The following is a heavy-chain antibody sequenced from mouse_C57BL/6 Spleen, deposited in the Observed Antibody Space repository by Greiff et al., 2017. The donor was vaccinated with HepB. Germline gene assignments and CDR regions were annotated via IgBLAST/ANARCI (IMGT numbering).Heavy chain of an antibody. Sequence: QVQLQQSGAELVKPGASVKLSCKASGYTFTSYWMQWVKQRPGQGLEWIGEIDPSDSYTNYNQKFKGKATLTVDTSSSTAYMQLSSLTSEDSAVYYCAITGRGLFDYWGQGTTLTVSS. CDR2: IDPSDSYT. CDR1: GYTFTSYW. CDR3: AITGRGLFDY. J-gene: IGHJ2*01. V-gene: IGHV1-50*01. D-gene: IGHD4-1*01.